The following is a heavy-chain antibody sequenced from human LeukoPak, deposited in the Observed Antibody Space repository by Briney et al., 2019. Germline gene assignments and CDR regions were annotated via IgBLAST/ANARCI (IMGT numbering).Heavy chain of an antibody. J-gene: IGHJ6*02. D-gene: IGHD1-26*01. CDR2: ISGSGGST. V-gene: IGHV3-23*01. CDR1: GFTFSSYA. Sequence: PGGSLRLSCAASGFTFSSYAMSWVRQAPGKGLEWVSAISGSGGSTYYADSVKGRFTISRDNSKNTLYLQMNSLRAEDTAVYYCAKDKPVEATPKYYYYYGMDVWGQGTTVTVSS. CDR3: AKDKPVEATPKYYYYYGMDV.